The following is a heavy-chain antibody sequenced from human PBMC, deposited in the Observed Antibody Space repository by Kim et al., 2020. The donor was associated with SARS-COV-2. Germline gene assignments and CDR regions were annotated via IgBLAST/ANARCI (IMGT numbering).Heavy chain of an antibody. V-gene: IGHV5-10-1*01. CDR3: ATSIAVAGFFDY. Sequence: DRPSFQGHVTISADKSISTAYLQWSSLKASDTAMYYCATSIAVAGFFDYWGQGTLVTVSS. J-gene: IGHJ4*02. D-gene: IGHD6-19*01.